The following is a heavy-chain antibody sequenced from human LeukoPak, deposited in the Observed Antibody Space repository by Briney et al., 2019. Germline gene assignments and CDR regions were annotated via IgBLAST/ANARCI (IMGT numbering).Heavy chain of an antibody. D-gene: IGHD2-15*01. CDR2: IYYSGST. V-gene: IGHV4-59*08. J-gene: IGHJ3*02. CDR3: ARAPLYDAFDI. CDR1: GGSISSYY. Sequence: TSETLSLTCTVSGGSISSYYWSWIRQPPGKGLEWIGYIYYSGSTNYNPSLKSRVTISVDTSKNQFSLKLSSVTAADTAVYYCARAPLYDAFDIWGQGTMVTVSS.